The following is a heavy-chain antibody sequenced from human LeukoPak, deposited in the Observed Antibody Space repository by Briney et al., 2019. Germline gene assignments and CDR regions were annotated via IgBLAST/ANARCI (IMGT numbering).Heavy chain of an antibody. Sequence: GGSLRLSCAASGFTVSSNYMSWVRQAPGKGLEWVSIIYSGGSTFYADSVKVRFTISRDNSKDTLYLQMNSLRAEDTAVYYCARRSYYYDSSGYQHYFDHWGQGTLVTVSS. V-gene: IGHV3-66*01. J-gene: IGHJ4*02. CDR2: IYSGGST. D-gene: IGHD3-22*01. CDR1: GFTVSSNY. CDR3: ARRSYYYDSSGYQHYFDH.